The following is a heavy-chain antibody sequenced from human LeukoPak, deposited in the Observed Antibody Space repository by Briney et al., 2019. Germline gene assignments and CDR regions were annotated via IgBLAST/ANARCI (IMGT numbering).Heavy chain of an antibody. V-gene: IGHV1-69*05. J-gene: IGHJ4*02. D-gene: IGHD7-27*01. CDR2: IIPIFGTA. Sequence: GASVTVSFTASGGTFSSYAISWVRQAPGQGLEWMGGIIPIFGTANYAQKFQDRVTMTRNTSISTAYMELSSLRSDDTAVYYCARGPPNWGYDYWGPGTLVTVSS. CDR1: GGTFSSYA. CDR3: ARGPPNWGYDY.